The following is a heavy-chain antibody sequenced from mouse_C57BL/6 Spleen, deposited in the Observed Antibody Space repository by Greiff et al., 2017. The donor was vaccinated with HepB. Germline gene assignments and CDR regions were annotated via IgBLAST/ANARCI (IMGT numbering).Heavy chain of an antibody. D-gene: IGHD3-2*02. CDR1: GYTFTSYG. CDR3: ARWAAQVQGLYAMDY. V-gene: IGHV1-81*01. CDR2: IDPRSGNT. J-gene: IGHJ4*01. Sequence: QVQLQQSGAELARPGASVKLSCKASGYTFTSYGISWVKQRTGQGLEWIGEIDPRSGNTYYNEKFKGKATLTADKSSSTAYMELRSLTSEDSAVYFCARWAAQVQGLYAMDYWGQGTSVTVSS.